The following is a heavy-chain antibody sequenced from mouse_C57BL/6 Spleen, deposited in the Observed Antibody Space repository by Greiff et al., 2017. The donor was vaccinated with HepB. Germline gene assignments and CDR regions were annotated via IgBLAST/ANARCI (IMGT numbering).Heavy chain of an antibody. CDR3: ARSGDYEEAWFAY. CDR1: GYTFTSYW. J-gene: IGHJ3*01. Sequence: VKLQESGTELVKPGASVKLSCKASGYTFTSYWMHWVKQRPGQGLEWIGNINPSNGGTNYNEKFKSKATLTVDKSSSTAYMQLSSLTSEDSAVYYCARSGDYEEAWFAYWGQGTLVTVSA. D-gene: IGHD2-4*01. V-gene: IGHV1-53*01. CDR2: INPSNGGT.